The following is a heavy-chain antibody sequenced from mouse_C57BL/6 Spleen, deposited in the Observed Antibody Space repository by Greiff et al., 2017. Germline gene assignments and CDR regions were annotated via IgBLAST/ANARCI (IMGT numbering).Heavy chain of an antibody. CDR1: GYTFTSYW. CDR2: IYPGSGST. CDR3: AREENDYDVGYFDV. D-gene: IGHD2-4*01. Sequence: QVQLQQPGAELVKPGASVKMSCKASGYTFTSYWITWVKQRPGQGLEWIGDIYPGSGSTNYNEKFKSKATLTVDTSSSTSYMQLSLLTSEDSAVYYCAREENDYDVGYFDVWGTGTTVTVSS. J-gene: IGHJ1*03. V-gene: IGHV1-55*01.